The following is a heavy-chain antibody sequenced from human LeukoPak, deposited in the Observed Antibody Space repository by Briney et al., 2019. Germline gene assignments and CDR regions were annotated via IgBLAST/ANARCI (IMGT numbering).Heavy chain of an antibody. V-gene: IGHV3-64D*09. CDR1: GFTFSSYA. CDR2: ISSNGGST. J-gene: IGHJ4*02. Sequence: PGGSLILSCSASGFTFSSYAMHWVRQAPGKGLEYVSAISSNGGSTYYADSVKGRFTISRDNSKNTLYLQMSSLRAEDTAVYYCVKDPGYSGYDWGYFDYWGQGTLVTVSS. D-gene: IGHD5-12*01. CDR3: VKDPGYSGYDWGYFDY.